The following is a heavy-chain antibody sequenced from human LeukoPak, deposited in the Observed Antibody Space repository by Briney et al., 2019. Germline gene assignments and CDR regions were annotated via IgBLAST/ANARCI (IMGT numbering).Heavy chain of an antibody. Sequence: GGSLRLSCAASGFTFSSYSMNWVRQAPGKGLEWVSSISSSSSYIYYADSVKGRFTNSRDNAKNSLYLQMNSLRAEDTAVYYCASLVSSGEMDVWGQGTTATVSS. J-gene: IGHJ6*02. CDR1: GFTFSSYS. V-gene: IGHV3-21*01. CDR3: ASLVSSGEMDV. D-gene: IGHD3-3*01. CDR2: ISSSSSYI.